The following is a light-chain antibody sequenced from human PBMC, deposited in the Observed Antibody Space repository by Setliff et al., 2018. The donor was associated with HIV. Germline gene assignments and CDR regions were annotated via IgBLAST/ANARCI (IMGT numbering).Light chain of an antibody. Sequence: SVLAQPASVSGSPGQSITISCTGTSSDVGTYNLVSWYQQHPGKAPKLMISEVSKRPSGVSNRFSGSKSGNTASLTISGLQAEDEADYYCCSYAGSTTYVVFGGGTKVTVL. CDR3: CSYAGSTTYVV. V-gene: IGLV2-23*02. J-gene: IGLJ2*01. CDR1: SSDVGTYNL. CDR2: EVS.